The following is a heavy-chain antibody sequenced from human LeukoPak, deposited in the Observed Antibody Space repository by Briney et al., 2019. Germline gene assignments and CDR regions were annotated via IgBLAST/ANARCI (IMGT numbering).Heavy chain of an antibody. CDR2: MNPNSGNT. CDR3: AAGTGTRGDFDY. D-gene: IGHD1-7*01. J-gene: IGHJ4*02. CDR1: GYTFTSYD. Sequence: ASVKVSCKASGYTFTSYDINWVRQATGQGLEWMGWMNPNSGNTGYAQKFQERVTITRDMSTSTAYMELSSLRSEDTAVYYCAAGTGTRGDFDYWGQGTLVTVSS. V-gene: IGHV1-8*01.